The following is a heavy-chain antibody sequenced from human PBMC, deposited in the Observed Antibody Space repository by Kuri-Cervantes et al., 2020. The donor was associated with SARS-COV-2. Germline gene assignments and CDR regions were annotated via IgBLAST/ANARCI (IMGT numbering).Heavy chain of an antibody. V-gene: IGHV1-69*10. CDR3: ARGGDCSGGSCFHYYYYGMDV. CDR1: GDTFSSYA. J-gene: IGHJ6*02. D-gene: IGHD2-15*01. Sequence: SVKVSCKASGDTFSSYAISWVRQAPGQGLEWMGGIIPIFGIANYAQKFQGRVTITADTSTDTAYMELSSLRSEDTTVYYCARGGDCSGGSCFHYYYYGMDVWGQGTTVTVSS. CDR2: IIPIFGIA.